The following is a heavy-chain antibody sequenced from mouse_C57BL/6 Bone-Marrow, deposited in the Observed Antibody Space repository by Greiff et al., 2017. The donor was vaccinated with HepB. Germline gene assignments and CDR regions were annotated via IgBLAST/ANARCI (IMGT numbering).Heavy chain of an antibody. CDR2: ISNGGGST. D-gene: IGHD1-1*01. CDR3: ARQGYYYGYFDY. Sequence: EVMLVESGGGLVQPGGSLKLSCAASGFTFSDYYMYWVRQTPEKRLEWVAYISNGGGSTYYPDTVKGRFTISRDNAKNTLYLQMSRLKSEDTAMYYCARQGYYYGYFDYWGQGTTLTVSS. V-gene: IGHV5-12*01. J-gene: IGHJ2*01. CDR1: GFTFSDYY.